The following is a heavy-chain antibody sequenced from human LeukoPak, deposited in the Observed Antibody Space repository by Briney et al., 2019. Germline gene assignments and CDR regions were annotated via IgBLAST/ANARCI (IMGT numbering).Heavy chain of an antibody. CDR1: GGSVSSYY. CDR3: ARDPGGYCSGGSCHNWFDP. J-gene: IGHJ5*02. V-gene: IGHV4-59*02. Sequence: PSETLSLTCTVSGGSVSSYYWSWIRQPPGKGLEWIGYVYYSGITNYNPSLKSRVTISIDTSKNQFSLKLSSVTAAYTAVYYCARDPGGYCSGGSCHNWFDPWGQGTLVTVSS. D-gene: IGHD2-15*01. CDR2: VYYSGIT.